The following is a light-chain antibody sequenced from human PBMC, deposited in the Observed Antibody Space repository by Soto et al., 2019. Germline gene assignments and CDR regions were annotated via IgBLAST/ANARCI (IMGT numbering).Light chain of an antibody. J-gene: IGKJ1*01. Sequence: ENVLTQSPATLSSFPGDRVALSCRASQYINTRLAWYQHRPGQAPRLLIYQTSIRAAGIPARFSASGTGTDFTLTISDVQPEDFAVYYCHQRQSWPRTFGQGTKVDIK. V-gene: IGKV3-11*01. CDR1: QYINTR. CDR2: QTS. CDR3: HQRQSWPRT.